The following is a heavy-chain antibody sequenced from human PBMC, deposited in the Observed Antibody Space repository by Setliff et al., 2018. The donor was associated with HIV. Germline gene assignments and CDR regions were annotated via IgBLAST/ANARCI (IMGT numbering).Heavy chain of an antibody. CDR3: ARDPRFDNGDSGYDGLYYFDY. J-gene: IGHJ4*02. CDR1: GYTFTSYG. CDR2: ISAYNGNT. V-gene: IGHV1-18*01. Sequence: GASVKVSCKASGYTFTSYGISWVRQAPGQGLEWMGWISAYNGNTNYAQKLQGRVTMTTDTSTSTADMELRSLRSDDTAVYYCARDPRFDNGDSGYDGLYYFDYWGQGTLVTVSS. D-gene: IGHD5-12*01.